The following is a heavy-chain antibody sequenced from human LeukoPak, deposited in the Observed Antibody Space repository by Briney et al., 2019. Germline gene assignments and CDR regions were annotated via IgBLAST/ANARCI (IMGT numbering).Heavy chain of an antibody. CDR3: ARGTRIAARPDWFDP. D-gene: IGHD6-6*01. V-gene: IGHV3-21*01. J-gene: IGHJ5*02. Sequence: GGSLRLSCAASGFTFSSYSMNWVRQAPGKGLEWVSSISSSSSYIYYADSVKGRFTISRDNAKNSLYLQMNSLRAEDTAVYYCARGTRIAARPDWFDPWGQGTLVTVSS. CDR2: ISSSSSYI. CDR1: GFTFSSYS.